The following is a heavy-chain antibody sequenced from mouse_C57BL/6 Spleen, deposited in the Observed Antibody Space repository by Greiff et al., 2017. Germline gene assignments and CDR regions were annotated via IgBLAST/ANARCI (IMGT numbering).Heavy chain of an antibody. CDR1: GYTFTSYW. J-gene: IGHJ4*01. CDR3: ARKGVQYYAMDY. V-gene: IGHV1-52*01. Sequence: QVQLQQPGAELVRPGSSVKLSCKASGYTFTSYWMHWVKQRPIQGLEWIGNIDPSDSETHYNQKFKDKATLTVDKSSSTAYMQRSSLTSEDSAVYDCARKGVQYYAMDYWGQGTSVTVSS. CDR2: IDPSDSET.